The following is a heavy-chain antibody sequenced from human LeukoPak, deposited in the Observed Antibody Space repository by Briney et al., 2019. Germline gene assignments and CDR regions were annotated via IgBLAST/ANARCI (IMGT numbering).Heavy chain of an antibody. J-gene: IGHJ4*02. Sequence: SGGSLRLSCAASGFTFSSYAMHWVRRAPGKGLEWVAVISYDGSNKYYADSVKGRFTISRDNSKNTLYLQMNSLRAEDTAVYYCARAPTPDIVVVVAAGGGFDYWGQGTLVTVSS. CDR3: ARAPTPDIVVVVAAGGGFDY. CDR1: GFTFSSYA. CDR2: ISYDGSNK. V-gene: IGHV3-30-3*01. D-gene: IGHD2-15*01.